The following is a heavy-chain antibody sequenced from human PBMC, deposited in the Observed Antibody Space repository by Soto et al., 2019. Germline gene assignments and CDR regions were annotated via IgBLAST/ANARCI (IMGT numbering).Heavy chain of an antibody. CDR2: ISAYNGNT. CDR1: GYTFTSYG. D-gene: IGHD3-16*02. V-gene: IGHV1-18*01. Sequence: ASVKVSCKASGYTFTSYGISWVRQAPGQGLEWMGWISAYNGNTNYAQKLQGRVTMTTDTSTSTAYMELRGLRSDDTAVYYCARDPHVMISFGGVIVITLDAFDIWGQGTMVTVSS. J-gene: IGHJ3*02. CDR3: ARDPHVMISFGGVIVITLDAFDI.